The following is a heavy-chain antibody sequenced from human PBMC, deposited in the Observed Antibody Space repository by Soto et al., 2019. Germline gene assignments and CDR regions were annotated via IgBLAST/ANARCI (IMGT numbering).Heavy chain of an antibody. J-gene: IGHJ4*02. Sequence: GASVKVSCKASGYTFTSYGISWVRQAPGQGLEWMGWISAYNGNTNYAQKLQGRVTMTTDTSTSTAYMELRGLRSDDTAVYYCASNIGYCSSTSCYTGTLDYWGQGILVTVSS. D-gene: IGHD2-2*02. CDR2: ISAYNGNT. CDR1: GYTFTSYG. CDR3: ASNIGYCSSTSCYTGTLDY. V-gene: IGHV1-18*01.